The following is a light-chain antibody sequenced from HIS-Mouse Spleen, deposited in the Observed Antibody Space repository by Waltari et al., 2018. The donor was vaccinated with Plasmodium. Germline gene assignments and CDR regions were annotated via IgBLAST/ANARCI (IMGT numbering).Light chain of an antibody. CDR3: QQRSNWPPLT. CDR2: DAS. Sequence: EIVLTQSPATLSLSPGERATLSCRASQSVSSYLAWYQQKPGQAHRLLIYDASNRATGIPARFSGSGSGTDFTLTISSLEPDDFAVYYCQQRSNWPPLTFGGGTKVEIK. V-gene: IGKV3-11*01. CDR1: QSVSSY. J-gene: IGKJ4*01.